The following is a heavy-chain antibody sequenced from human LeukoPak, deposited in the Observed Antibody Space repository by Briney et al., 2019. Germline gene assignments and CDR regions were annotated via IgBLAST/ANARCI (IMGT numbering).Heavy chain of an antibody. V-gene: IGHV3-20*04. CDR3: ARVPGALMVYASFDY. J-gene: IGHJ4*02. Sequence: GGSLRLSCAASGFTFDDYGMSWVRQAPGKGLEWVSGINWNGGSTGYADSVKGRFTISRDNAKNSLHLQMNSLRAEDAALYYCARVPGALMVYASFDYWGQGTLVTVSS. D-gene: IGHD2-8*01. CDR1: GFTFDDYG. CDR2: INWNGGST.